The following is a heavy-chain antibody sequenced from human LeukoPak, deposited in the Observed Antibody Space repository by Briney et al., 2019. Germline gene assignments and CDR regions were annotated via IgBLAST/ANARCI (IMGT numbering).Heavy chain of an antibody. CDR2: IYYSGST. Sequence: SGTLSLTCTVSGGSISSSSYYWGWIRQPPGKGLEWIGSIYYSGSTYYHPSLKSRVTISVDTSKNQFSLKLSSVTAADTAVYYCARVGSSWYGWFDPWGQGTLVTVSS. J-gene: IGHJ5*02. V-gene: IGHV4-39*07. CDR3: ARVGSSWYGWFDP. CDR1: GGSISSSSYY. D-gene: IGHD6-13*01.